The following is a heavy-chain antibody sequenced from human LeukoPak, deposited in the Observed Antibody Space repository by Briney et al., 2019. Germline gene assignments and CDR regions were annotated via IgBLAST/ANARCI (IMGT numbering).Heavy chain of an antibody. Sequence: SETLSLTCTVSGGSISSHYWSWIRQPPGKGLEWIGYIYYSESTNYNPSLKSRVTISVDTSKNQFSLKPSSVTAADTAVYYCARSQNWNYADYWGQGTLVTVSS. V-gene: IGHV4-59*11. CDR2: IYYSEST. J-gene: IGHJ4*02. D-gene: IGHD1-7*01. CDR3: ARSQNWNYADY. CDR1: GGSISSHY.